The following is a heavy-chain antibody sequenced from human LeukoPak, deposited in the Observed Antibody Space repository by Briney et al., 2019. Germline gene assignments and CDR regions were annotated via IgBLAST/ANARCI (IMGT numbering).Heavy chain of an antibody. V-gene: IGHV4-59*08. Sequence: SETLSLTCTVSGGSINNYYWSWIRQPPGKGLEWIGYIYYSGGDMNYKPSLKRRLTISVDTSKNQISLMLNSLTAADTAVYYCARQPAATAAFDIWAQGTMVTVSS. CDR2: IYYSGGDM. CDR1: GGSINNYY. J-gene: IGHJ3*02. D-gene: IGHD5-18*01. CDR3: ARQPAATAAFDI.